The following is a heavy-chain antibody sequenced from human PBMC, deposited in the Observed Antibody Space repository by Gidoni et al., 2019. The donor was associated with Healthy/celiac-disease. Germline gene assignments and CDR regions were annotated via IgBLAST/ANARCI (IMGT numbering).Heavy chain of an antibody. CDR2: IIPILGTA. CDR1: GGTFRSYA. J-gene: IGHJ5*02. Sequence: QVQLVQSGAAVKKPRSSVKVSCKASGGTFRSYALSWVRQAPGQGLEWMGGIIPILGTANYAQECQGRVTITADESTSTAYMELSSLRSEDTAVYYCARDALEYGSSDWFDPWDQGTLVTVSS. CDR3: ARDALEYGSSDWFDP. D-gene: IGHD6-6*01. V-gene: IGHV1-69*01.